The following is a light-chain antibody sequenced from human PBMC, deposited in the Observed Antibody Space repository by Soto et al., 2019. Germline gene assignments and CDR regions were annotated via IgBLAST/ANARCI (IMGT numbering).Light chain of an antibody. V-gene: IGLV1-44*01. CDR1: SSNIGTHT. Sequence: QSVLTQPPSASGTPGQRVTISCSESSSNIGTHTVNWYQHLPGTAPKLLIYSNNQRPSGVPARFSGSKSGTSASLAISGLQSDDEADYYCSSYAGNNNFVVFGGGTKLTVL. CDR2: SNN. CDR3: SSYAGNNNFVV. J-gene: IGLJ3*02.